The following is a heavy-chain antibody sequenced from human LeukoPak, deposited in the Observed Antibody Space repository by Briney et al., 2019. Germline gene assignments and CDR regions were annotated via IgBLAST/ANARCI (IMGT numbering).Heavy chain of an antibody. CDR2: IYYSGST. D-gene: IGHD6-13*01. CDR1: GGSISSYY. J-gene: IGHJ4*02. CDR3: ARGESPGYSSSWGY. V-gene: IGHV4-59*01. Sequence: PSETLSLTCSVSGGSISSYYWSWIRQPPGKGLEWIGYIYYSGSTNYSPSLKSRVTVSVDTSKNQFSLKLSSVTAADTAVYYCARGESPGYSSSWGYWGQGTLVTVSS.